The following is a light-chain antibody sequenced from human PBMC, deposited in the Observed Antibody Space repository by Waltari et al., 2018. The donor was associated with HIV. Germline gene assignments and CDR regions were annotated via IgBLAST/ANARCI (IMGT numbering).Light chain of an antibody. CDR2: EVT. J-gene: IGLJ2*01. CDR1: SSDVGGYTP. V-gene: IGLV2-8*01. Sequence: QSGLPQPPSPSGSPGQSVPMSCTGTSSDVGGYTPVSWYQQHPGKAPKLMISEVTKRPSGVPDRFSGSKSGNTASLTVSGLQPEDEADYYCCSYAGSSTLLFGGGTKLSVL. CDR3: CSYAGSSTLL.